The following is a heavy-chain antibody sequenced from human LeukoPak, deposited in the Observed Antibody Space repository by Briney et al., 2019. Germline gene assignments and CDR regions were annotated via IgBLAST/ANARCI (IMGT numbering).Heavy chain of an antibody. CDR2: IVVGSGNT. Sequence: SVKVSCKASGFTFTSSAVQWVRQARGQRLEWIGWIVVGSGNTNYAQKFQERVTITRDMSTSLVYMELSSLRSEDTAVYYCAVEAAYYYDSRDAFDVWGQGTMVTVSS. CDR3: AVEAAYYYDSRDAFDV. J-gene: IGHJ3*01. V-gene: IGHV1-58*01. CDR1: GFTFTSSA. D-gene: IGHD3-22*01.